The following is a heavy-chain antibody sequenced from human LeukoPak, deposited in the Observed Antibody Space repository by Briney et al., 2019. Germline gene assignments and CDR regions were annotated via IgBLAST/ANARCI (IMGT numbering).Heavy chain of an antibody. V-gene: IGHV3-11*04. Sequence: PGGSLRLSCAASGFTFSDYYMTWIRQVPGKGLEWVSYISSSGNIILYADSVKGRFTISRDNAKNSLYLYMISLRAEDTAVYNCARLRYDFWSGLFGAFDIWGQGTMVTVSP. CDR2: ISSSGNII. J-gene: IGHJ3*02. CDR3: ARLRYDFWSGLFGAFDI. CDR1: GFTFSDYY. D-gene: IGHD3-3*01.